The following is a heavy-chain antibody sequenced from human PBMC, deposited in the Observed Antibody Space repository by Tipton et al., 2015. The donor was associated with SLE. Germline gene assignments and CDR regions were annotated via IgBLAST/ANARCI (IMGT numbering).Heavy chain of an antibody. CDR3: AREDSSSDAFDI. CDR2: IYHSGST. CDR1: GGSISSSNW. Sequence: SLRLSCAVSGGSISSSNWWSWVRQPPGKELEWIGEIYHSGSTNYNPSLKSRVTISVDKSKNQFSLKLSSVTAADTAVYYCAREDSSSDAFDIWGQGTMVTVSS. J-gene: IGHJ3*02. V-gene: IGHV4-4*02. D-gene: IGHD6-6*01.